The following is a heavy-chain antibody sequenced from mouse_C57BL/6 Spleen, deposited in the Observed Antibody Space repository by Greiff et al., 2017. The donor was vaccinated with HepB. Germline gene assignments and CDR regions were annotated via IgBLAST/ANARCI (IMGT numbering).Heavy chain of an antibody. D-gene: IGHD1-1*01. CDR3: ARSSFFTTVVAEESYCMDY. Sequence: QVQLQQPGAELVKPGASVKLSCKASGYTFTSYWMHWVKQRPGQGLEWIGRIDPNSGGTKYNEKFKGKATLTVDKTSSTAYMQLISLTSEDSAVYYCARSSFFTTVVAEESYCMDYWGQGTTVTVSS. V-gene: IGHV1-72*01. CDR2: IDPNSGGT. CDR1: GYTFTSYW. J-gene: IGHJ4*01.